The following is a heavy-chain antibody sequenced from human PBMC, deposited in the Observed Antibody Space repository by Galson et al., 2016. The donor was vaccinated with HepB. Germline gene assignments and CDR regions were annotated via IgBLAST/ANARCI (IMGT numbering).Heavy chain of an antibody. CDR2: ISSTATYI. D-gene: IGHD2-21*01. CDR1: GFSEFTFSDYS. V-gene: IGHV3-21*01. CDR3: AGGDGG. J-gene: IGHJ4*02. Sequence: SLRLSCAASGFSEFTFSDYSMNWVRQAPGKGLEWVSSISSTATYIYYEDSVRGRFTISRDNANNLLYLQMHSLRGYDSATYFCAGGDGGWGQGTLVTVSS.